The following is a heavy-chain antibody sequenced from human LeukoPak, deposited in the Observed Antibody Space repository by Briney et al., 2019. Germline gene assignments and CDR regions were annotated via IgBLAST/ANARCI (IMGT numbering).Heavy chain of an antibody. V-gene: IGHV1-18*01. Sequence: GASVTVSCKASGYTFTSYGISWVRQAPGQGLEWMGWISAYNGNTNYAQKLQGRVTMTTDTSTSTAYMELRSLRSDDTAVYYCARESGSSGYYYSFDYWGQGTLVTVSS. CDR1: GYTFTSYG. CDR3: ARESGSSGYYYSFDY. CDR2: ISAYNGNT. D-gene: IGHD3-22*01. J-gene: IGHJ4*02.